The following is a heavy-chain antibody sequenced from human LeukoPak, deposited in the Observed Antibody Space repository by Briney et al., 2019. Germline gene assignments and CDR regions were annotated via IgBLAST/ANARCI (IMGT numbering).Heavy chain of an antibody. CDR1: GFTFSSYW. Sequence: GGSLRLSCAASGFTFSSYWMSWVRQAPGKGLEWVSAISGSGGSTYYADSVKGRFTISRDNSKNTLYLQMNSLRAEDTAVYYCAKSVTVIVVVIMADYWGQGTLVTVSS. J-gene: IGHJ4*02. V-gene: IGHV3-23*01. CDR2: ISGSGGST. CDR3: AKSVTVIVVVIMADY. D-gene: IGHD3-22*01.